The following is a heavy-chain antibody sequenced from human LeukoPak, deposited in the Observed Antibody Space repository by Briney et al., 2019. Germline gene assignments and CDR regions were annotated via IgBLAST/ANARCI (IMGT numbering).Heavy chain of an antibody. D-gene: IGHD2/OR15-2a*01. Sequence: PSVKVSCKASGFTFTGYYIHWVRQAPGPGLERLGWINPNSGGTNYAQKFQGRVTMTWDTSISTAYMELSGLRSDDTAVYYCARRKRIDMDVWGKGTTVTVSS. CDR2: INPNSGGT. V-gene: IGHV1-2*02. CDR1: GFTFTGYY. J-gene: IGHJ6*03. CDR3: ARRKRIDMDV.